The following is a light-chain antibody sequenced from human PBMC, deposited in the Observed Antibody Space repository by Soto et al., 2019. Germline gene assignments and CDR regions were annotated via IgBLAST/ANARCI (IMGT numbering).Light chain of an antibody. Sequence: EIVLTQSPGTLSLSPGERATLSCRAIQSVSSSYLAWYQQKPGQAPRLLIYGASSRATGIPDRFSGSGSGTDFTLTISRLEPEDFAVYYCQQRSNWPSITFGQGTRLEIK. J-gene: IGKJ5*01. CDR2: GAS. CDR3: QQRSNWPSIT. V-gene: IGKV3D-20*02. CDR1: QSVSSSY.